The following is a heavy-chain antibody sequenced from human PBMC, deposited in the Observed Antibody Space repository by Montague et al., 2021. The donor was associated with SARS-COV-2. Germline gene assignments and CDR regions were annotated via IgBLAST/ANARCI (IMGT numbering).Heavy chain of an antibody. D-gene: IGHD4-23*01. Sequence: SLRLSFSASGFTFSSYWMSWVRQAPGKGLEWVANIKQDGSEKYYVDPVKGRFTISRDNAKNSLYLQMNSLRAEDTAVYYCARESGGNRDWFDPWGQGTLVTVSS. V-gene: IGHV3-7*01. J-gene: IGHJ5*02. CDR2: IKQDGSEK. CDR1: GFTFSSYW. CDR3: ARESGGNRDWFDP.